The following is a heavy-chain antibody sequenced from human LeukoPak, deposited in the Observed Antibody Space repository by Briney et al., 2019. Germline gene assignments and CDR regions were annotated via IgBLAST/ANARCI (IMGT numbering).Heavy chain of an antibody. V-gene: IGHV5-51*01. J-gene: IGHJ5*02. D-gene: IGHD4-17*01. CDR1: GYSFTSYW. Sequence: GESLKISCKGSGYSFTSYWIGWGRQMPGKGLEWMGIIYPGDSDTRYSPSFQGQVTISADKSISTAYPQWSSLKASDTAMYYCARHQGRYGDYAEVWFDPWGQGTLVTVSS. CDR3: ARHQGRYGDYAEVWFDP. CDR2: IYPGDSDT.